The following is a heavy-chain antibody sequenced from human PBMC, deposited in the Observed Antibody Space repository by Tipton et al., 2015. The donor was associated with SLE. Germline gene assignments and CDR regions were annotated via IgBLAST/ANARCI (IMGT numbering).Heavy chain of an antibody. V-gene: IGHV4-34*01. D-gene: IGHD2/OR15-2a*01. CDR1: GGSFSGYY. CDR3: ARDRGIPVGNYMDV. CDR2: INHSGST. Sequence: TLSLTCAVYGGSFSGYYWSWIRQPPGRGLEWIGEINHSGSTNYNPSLKSRVTISVDTSKNQFSLKLSSVTAADTAVYYCARDRGIPVGNYMDVWGKGTTVTVSS. J-gene: IGHJ6*03.